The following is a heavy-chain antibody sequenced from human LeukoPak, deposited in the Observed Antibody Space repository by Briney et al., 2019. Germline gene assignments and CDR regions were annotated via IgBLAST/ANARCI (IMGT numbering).Heavy chain of an antibody. J-gene: IGHJ5*02. V-gene: IGHV3-53*01. Sequence: GGSLRLSYAASGSTVSSNYMSWVRQAPGKGLEWVSVIYSGGSTYYADSVKGRFTISRDNSKNTLYLQMNSLRAEDTAVYYCARRSEWDWFDPWGQGTLVTVSS. CDR1: GSTVSSNY. CDR3: ARRSEWDWFDP. CDR2: IYSGGST. D-gene: IGHD3-3*01.